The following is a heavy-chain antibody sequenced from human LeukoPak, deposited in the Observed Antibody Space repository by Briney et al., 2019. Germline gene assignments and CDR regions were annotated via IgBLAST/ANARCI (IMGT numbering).Heavy chain of an antibody. V-gene: IGHV3-9*01. CDR1: GFTFDDYA. Sequence: PGGSLRLSCAASGFTFDDYAMHWVRQAPGKGLEWVSGISWNSGSIGYADSVKGRFTISRDNAKNSLYLQMNSLRAEDTALYYCAKVLGDYGSAFDIWGQGTMVTVSS. CDR2: ISWNSGSI. D-gene: IGHD4-17*01. CDR3: AKVLGDYGSAFDI. J-gene: IGHJ3*02.